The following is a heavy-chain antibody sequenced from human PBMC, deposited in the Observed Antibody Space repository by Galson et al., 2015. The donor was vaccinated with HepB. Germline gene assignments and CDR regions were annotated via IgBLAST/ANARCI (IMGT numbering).Heavy chain of an antibody. Sequence: SVKVSCKASGGTFSSYTISWVRQAPGQGLEWMGRIIPILGIANYTQKFQGRVTITADKSTSTAYMELSSLRSEDTAVYYCARDLAYYYGSGSYLFHPGDVWGQGTTVTVSS. CDR3: ARDLAYYYGSGSYLFHPGDV. V-gene: IGHV1-69*04. D-gene: IGHD3-10*01. CDR2: IIPILGIA. CDR1: GGTFSSYT. J-gene: IGHJ6*02.